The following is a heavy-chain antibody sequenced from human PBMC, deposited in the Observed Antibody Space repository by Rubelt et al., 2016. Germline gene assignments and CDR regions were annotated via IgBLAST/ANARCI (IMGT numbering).Heavy chain of an antibody. CDR2: IYARGNT. D-gene: IGHD5-18*01. Sequence: QVQLQESGPGLVKPSETLSLTCTVSGGSISRYSWSWIRQPAGTGLEWLGHIYARGNTNYNPSLKRRVHISVAPSKNQFSLKLSSVTAADTAVYYCARLPKSGYNYGHYFDYWGQGTLVTVSS. CDR3: ARLPKSGYNYGHYFDY. V-gene: IGHV4-4*08. CDR1: GGSISRYS. J-gene: IGHJ4*02.